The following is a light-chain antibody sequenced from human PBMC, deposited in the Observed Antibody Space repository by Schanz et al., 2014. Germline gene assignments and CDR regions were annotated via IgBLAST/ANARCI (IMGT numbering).Light chain of an antibody. CDR1: SSDIGGYNF. CDR2: EVT. V-gene: IGLV2-8*01. J-gene: IGLJ1*01. CDR3: SSYTSSSTRV. Sequence: QFALTQPPSASGSPGQSVTISCTGTSSDIGGYNFVSWYQQHPGEAPKLMMYEVTKRPSGVPDRFSGSKSGNTASLTVSWLQAEDEAVYYCSSYTSSSTRVFGTGTQLTVL.